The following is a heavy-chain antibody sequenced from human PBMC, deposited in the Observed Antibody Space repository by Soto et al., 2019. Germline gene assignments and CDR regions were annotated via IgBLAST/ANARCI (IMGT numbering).Heavy chain of an antibody. D-gene: IGHD6-19*01. J-gene: IGHJ6*02. V-gene: IGHV1-18*04. CDR2: ISTHNGNT. CDR3: ARYAYSSGWYLGTGMDV. Sequence: QVQPVQSGAEVKKPGASLKVSCQASGYSFSDYGIAWVRQAPGQGLAWVGGISTHNGNTNYARKFHGRVTMTTATSANTAYMEPRSLRSDDTAMYYCARYAYSSGWYLGTGMDVWGQGTPVSVAS. CDR1: GYSFSDYG.